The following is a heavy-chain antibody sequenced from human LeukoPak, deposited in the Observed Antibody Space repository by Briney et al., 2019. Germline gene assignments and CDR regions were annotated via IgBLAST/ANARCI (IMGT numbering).Heavy chain of an antibody. CDR2: INHSGST. D-gene: IGHD1-26*01. J-gene: IGHJ4*02. V-gene: IGHV4-34*01. CDR3: ARGSPGVGYYFDY. CDR1: GGSFSGYY. Sequence: SETLSLTCAAYGGSFSGYYWSWIRQPPGKGLEWIGEINHSGSTNYNPSLKSRVTISVDTSKNQFSLKLSSVTAADTAVYYCARGSPGVGYYFDYWGQGTLVTVSS.